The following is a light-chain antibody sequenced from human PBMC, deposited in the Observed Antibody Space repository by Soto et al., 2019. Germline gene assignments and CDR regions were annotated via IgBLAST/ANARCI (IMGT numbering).Light chain of an antibody. V-gene: IGKV3-20*01. CDR3: HQYGNSPQT. CDR2: GAS. J-gene: IGKJ1*01. Sequence: NVITKSPCTXSFTNQESAPLPCRASQSVSSANFAWYQQKPGQAXGXXXYGASSRATGTPDRFSGSGSGTVFNLTIKILEPDDFAVYYCHQYGNSPQTFGQGTQVDI. CDR1: QSVSSAN.